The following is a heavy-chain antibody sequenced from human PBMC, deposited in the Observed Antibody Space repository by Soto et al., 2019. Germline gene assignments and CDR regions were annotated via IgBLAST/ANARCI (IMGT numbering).Heavy chain of an antibody. D-gene: IGHD3-3*01. CDR3: ARASAYDFWSSHHLDV. V-gene: IGHV1-69*06. Sequence: QVQLVQSGAEVKKPGSSVKVSCTASGGTFTRFAFSWVRQAPGQGLEWLGGIIPIYGAANYGEKFQGRVTITADRSTSTAYMELSSLRSDDTAVYYCARASAYDFWSSHHLDVWGQGTSVTVSS. CDR2: IIPIYGAA. J-gene: IGHJ6*02. CDR1: GGTFTRFA.